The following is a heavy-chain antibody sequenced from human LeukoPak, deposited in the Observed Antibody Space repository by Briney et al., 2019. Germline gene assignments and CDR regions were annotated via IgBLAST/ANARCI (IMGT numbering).Heavy chain of an antibody. Sequence: SETLSLTCTVSGGSISSGGYYWSWIRQHPGKGLEWIGYIYYSGSTYYNPSLKSRVTISVDTSKNQFSLKLSSVTAADTAVYYCATNRPDYYYDSSGYQRDYWGQGTLVTVSS. V-gene: IGHV4-31*03. CDR2: IYYSGST. J-gene: IGHJ4*02. D-gene: IGHD3-22*01. CDR1: GGSISSGGYY. CDR3: ATNRPDYYYDSSGYQRDY.